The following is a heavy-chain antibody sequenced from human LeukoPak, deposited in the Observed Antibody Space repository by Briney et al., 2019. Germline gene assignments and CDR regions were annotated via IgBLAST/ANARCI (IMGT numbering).Heavy chain of an antibody. V-gene: IGHV1-2*02. J-gene: IGHJ3*02. Sequence: GASVKVSCKASGYTFTGYYMHWARQAPGQGLEWMGWINPNSGGTNYAQKFQGRVTMTRDTSISTAYMELSRLGSDDTAVYYCARGSSGWTFDAFDIWGQGTMVTVSS. CDR1: GYTFTGYY. CDR3: ARGSSGWTFDAFDI. CDR2: INPNSGGT. D-gene: IGHD6-19*01.